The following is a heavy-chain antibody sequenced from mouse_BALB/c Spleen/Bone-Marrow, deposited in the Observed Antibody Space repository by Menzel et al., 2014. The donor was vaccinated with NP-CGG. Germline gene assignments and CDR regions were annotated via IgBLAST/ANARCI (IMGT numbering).Heavy chain of an antibody. CDR3: ARGRVFYGNLFDY. J-gene: IGHJ2*01. Sequence: VKLMESGAEPVKPGASVKLSCTASGYTFNSYWMHWVRQRPGQGLEWIGEINPSNGRTNYNERFKNKATLTVARSSSTAYMQLSSLTSGDSAVYFCARGRVFYGNLFDYWGQGTTLTVSS. V-gene: IGHV1S81*02. CDR2: INPSNGRT. D-gene: IGHD2-1*01. CDR1: GYTFNSYW.